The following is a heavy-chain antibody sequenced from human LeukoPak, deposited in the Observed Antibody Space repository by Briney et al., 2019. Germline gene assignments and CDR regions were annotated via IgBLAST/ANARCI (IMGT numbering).Heavy chain of an antibody. J-gene: IGHJ4*02. CDR3: ARGYSSGTYKGY. V-gene: IGHV1-69*04. CDR2: IILILGIA. D-gene: IGHD6-19*01. Sequence: SVKVSCKASGGTFSSYAISWVRQAPGQGLEWMGRIILILGIANYAQKFQGRVTITADKSTSTAYMELSSLRSEDTAVYYCARGYSSGTYKGYWGQGTLVTVSS. CDR1: GGTFSSYA.